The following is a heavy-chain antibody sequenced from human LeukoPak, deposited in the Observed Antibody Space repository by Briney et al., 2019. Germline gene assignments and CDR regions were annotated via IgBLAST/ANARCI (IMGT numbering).Heavy chain of an antibody. J-gene: IGHJ4*02. Sequence: SETLSLTCAVSGDSISAYNWWWSWVRQPPGKGLEWIGEIYHSGGTNYNPSLKSRVTISVDTSKNQFSLKLTSVTAADTAVYFCARAGRFDYWGQGSLVTVSS. CDR3: ARAGRFDY. D-gene: IGHD1-26*01. CDR2: IYHSGGT. V-gene: IGHV4-4*02. CDR1: GDSISAYNW.